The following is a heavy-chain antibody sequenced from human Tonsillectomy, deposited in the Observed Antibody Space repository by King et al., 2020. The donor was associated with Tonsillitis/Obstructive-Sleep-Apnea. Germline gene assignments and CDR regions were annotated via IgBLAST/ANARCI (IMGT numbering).Heavy chain of an antibody. J-gene: IGHJ3*02. CDR1: GFNFRSYS. Sequence: VQLVESGGGVVQPGRALRLSCAASGFNFRSYSIDLVRQAPGKGLEWVAVKSYDGSNKYYADSVKGRFTISRDNSKNTLSLQMNSLRAEDTAVYYCARGYDDAFDIWGQGTMVPVSS. CDR2: KSYDGSNK. D-gene: IGHD1-1*01. CDR3: ARGYDDAFDI. V-gene: IGHV3-30*01.